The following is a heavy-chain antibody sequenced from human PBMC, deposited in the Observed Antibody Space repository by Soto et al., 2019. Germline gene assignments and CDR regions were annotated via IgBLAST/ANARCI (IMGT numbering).Heavy chain of an antibody. D-gene: IGHD5-12*01. J-gene: IGHJ4*02. Sequence: SETLSLTCTVSGGSIISSSYYWVWIRQPPGKGLEWIGSIYYSGSTYYNPSLKSRVTISVDTSKNQFSLKLSSVTAADTAVYYCARPDGYNYSFDYWGQGTLVTVSS. CDR3: ARPDGYNYSFDY. CDR2: IYYSGST. CDR1: GGSIISSSYY. V-gene: IGHV4-39*01.